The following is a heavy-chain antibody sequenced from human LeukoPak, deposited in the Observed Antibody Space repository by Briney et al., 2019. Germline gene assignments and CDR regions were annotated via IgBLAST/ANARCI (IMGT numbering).Heavy chain of an antibody. CDR1: GGSISSYY. V-gene: IGHV4-59*08. CDR2: IYYSGST. D-gene: IGHD6-13*01. J-gene: IGHJ4*02. Sequence: PSETLSLTCTVSGGSISSYYWSWIRQPPGKGLERIGYIYYSGSTNYNPSLKSRVTISVDTSKNQFSLKLSSVTAADTAVYYCARRGVGSSWSFDYWGQGTLVTVSS. CDR3: ARRGVGSSWSFDY.